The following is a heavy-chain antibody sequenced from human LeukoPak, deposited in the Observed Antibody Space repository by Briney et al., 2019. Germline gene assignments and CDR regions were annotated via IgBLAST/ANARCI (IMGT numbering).Heavy chain of an antibody. Sequence: GASVKVSCKASRYTFTSYYMHWVRQAPGQGLEWMGIINPSGGSTSYAQKFQGRVTMTRDMSTSTVYMELSSLRSEDTDVYYCARRQQLNYYMDVWGKGTTVTVSS. CDR1: RYTFTSYY. D-gene: IGHD6-13*01. J-gene: IGHJ6*03. CDR3: ARRQQLNYYMDV. V-gene: IGHV1-46*01. CDR2: INPSGGST.